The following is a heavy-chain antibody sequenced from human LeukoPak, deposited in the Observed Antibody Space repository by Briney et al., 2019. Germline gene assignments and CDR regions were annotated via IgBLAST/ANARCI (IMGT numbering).Heavy chain of an antibody. D-gene: IGHD3-9*01. J-gene: IGHJ4*02. Sequence: GGSLRLSCAASGFTFSTYALHWVRQAPGKGLEFVSGVNSNGGNTYYANSVKGRFTISRDSSKNTLYLQIGSLRPEDMAVYHCARVILTGYYYDSWGQGTLVTVSS. CDR2: VNSNGGNT. CDR3: ARVILTGYYYDS. CDR1: GFTFSTYA. V-gene: IGHV3-64*01.